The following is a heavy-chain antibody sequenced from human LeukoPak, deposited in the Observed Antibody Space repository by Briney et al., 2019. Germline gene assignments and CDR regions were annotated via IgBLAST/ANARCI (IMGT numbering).Heavy chain of an antibody. CDR2: ISGSGGST. D-gene: IGHD2-8*01. V-gene: IGHV3-23*01. J-gene: IGHJ1*01. CDR3: AKDLPNPGTSRHFQY. CDR1: GLTFTSYA. Sequence: PGGSLRLSCAASGLTFTSYALSWVRQAPGKGLEWVSSISGSGGSTYYADSVKGRLTISRDNSKNTLYLQMNSLRAEDTAVYYCAKDLPNPGTSRHFQYWGQGTLVTVSS.